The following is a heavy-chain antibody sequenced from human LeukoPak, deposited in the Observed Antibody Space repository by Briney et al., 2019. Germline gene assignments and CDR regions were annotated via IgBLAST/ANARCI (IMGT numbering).Heavy chain of an antibody. CDR1: GGSISSSSYY. CDR3: ARAQYYYDTRYYFDY. V-gene: IGHV4-39*01. CDR2: IYYSGST. D-gene: IGHD3-22*01. J-gene: IGHJ4*02. Sequence: SETLSLTCTVSGGSISSSSYYWGWIRQPPGKGLEWIGSIYYSGSTYYNPSLKSRVTISVDTSKNQSSLKLSSVTAADTAVYYCARAQYYYDTRYYFDYWGQGTLVTVSP.